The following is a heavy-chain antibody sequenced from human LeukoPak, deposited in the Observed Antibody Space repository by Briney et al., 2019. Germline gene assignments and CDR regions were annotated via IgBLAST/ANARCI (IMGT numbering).Heavy chain of an antibody. CDR3: ARDRYYDTSGVYYFDY. J-gene: IGHJ4*02. Sequence: PGRSLRLSCAASGFTFSSYTMHWVRHAPGKGLEWVAVISYDGINKYYVDSVKGRFTISRDISKKTVYLQMNSLRAEDTAVYYCARDRYYDTSGVYYFDYWGQGTLVTVSS. V-gene: IGHV3-30-3*01. D-gene: IGHD3-22*01. CDR2: ISYDGINK. CDR1: GFTFSSYT.